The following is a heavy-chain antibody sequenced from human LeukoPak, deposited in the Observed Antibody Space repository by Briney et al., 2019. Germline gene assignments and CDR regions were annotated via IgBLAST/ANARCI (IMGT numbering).Heavy chain of an antibody. D-gene: IGHD6-13*01. Sequence: GGSLRLSCAASGFTFSSYAMSWVRQAPGKGLEWVSAISGSGGSTYYADSVKGRFTISRDNSKNTLYLQMSSLRAEDTAVYYCAKTDSSSWYVSNWFDPWGQGTLVTASS. V-gene: IGHV3-23*01. CDR2: ISGSGGST. CDR3: AKTDSSSWYVSNWFDP. CDR1: GFTFSSYA. J-gene: IGHJ5*02.